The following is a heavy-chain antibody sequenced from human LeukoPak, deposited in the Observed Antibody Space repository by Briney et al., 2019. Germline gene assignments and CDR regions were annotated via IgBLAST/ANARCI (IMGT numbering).Heavy chain of an antibody. J-gene: IGHJ4*02. D-gene: IGHD3-10*01. CDR3: AKAILAGRESNSRSDY. V-gene: IGHV3-23*05. CDR2: IAMVNRP. Sequence: GGSLRLSCEASGFTFSAYAMTWVRQAPGKGLEWVSSIAMVNRPHYSESVKGPFAIARDNSKSMLFLQLNSLRAEDTAVYYCAKAILAGRESNSRSDYWGQGTLVTVSS. CDR1: GFTFSAYA.